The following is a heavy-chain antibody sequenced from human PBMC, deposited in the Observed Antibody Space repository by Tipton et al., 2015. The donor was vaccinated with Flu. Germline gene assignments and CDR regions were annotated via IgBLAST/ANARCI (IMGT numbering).Heavy chain of an antibody. CDR3: ARGGYDYFWGSYDY. D-gene: IGHD3-16*01. J-gene: IGHJ4*02. CDR1: GYSFTGYY. CDR2: MNPNSGAT. V-gene: IGHV1-2*02. Sequence: QLVQSGAEVKRPGASVKVSCKASGYSFTGYYIHWVRQAPGQGLEWMGWMNPNSGATHYAQKLQGRVIMTRDTSITTAYMDLSSLRSDDTATYYCARGGYDYFWGSYDYWGQGTLVTVSS.